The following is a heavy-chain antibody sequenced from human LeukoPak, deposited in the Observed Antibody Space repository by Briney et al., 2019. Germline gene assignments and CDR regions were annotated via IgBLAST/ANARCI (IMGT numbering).Heavy chain of an antibody. CDR2: INHSGST. V-gene: IGHV4-34*01. D-gene: IGHD2-2*02. J-gene: IGHJ5*02. Sequence: SETLSLTCTVSGGSISSYYWSWIRQPPGKGLEWIGEINHSGSTNYNPSLKSRVTISVDTSKNQFSLKLSSVTAADTAVYYCARGGDGDCSSTSCFTGWFDPWGQGTLVTVSS. CDR1: GGSISSYY. CDR3: ARGGDGDCSSTSCFTGWFDP.